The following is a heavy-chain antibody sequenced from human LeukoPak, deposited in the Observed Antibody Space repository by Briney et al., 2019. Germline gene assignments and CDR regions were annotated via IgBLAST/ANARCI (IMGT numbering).Heavy chain of an antibody. V-gene: IGHV1-69*05. CDR1: GGTFRHYA. CDR3: AREKTGDGHNFNWFDP. J-gene: IGHJ5*02. D-gene: IGHD5-24*01. CDR2: TIPFLDTP. Sequence: GASVKVSCKALGGTFRHYAVRWGRQAPGQGLEWRGGTIPFLDTPQYTQRFQGRLTITTDESTITAYMELNSLESVDTAVYYCAREKTGDGHNFNWFDPWGKGTLVTVSS.